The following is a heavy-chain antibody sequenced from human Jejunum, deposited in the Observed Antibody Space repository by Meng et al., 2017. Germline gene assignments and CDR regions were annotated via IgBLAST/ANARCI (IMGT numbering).Heavy chain of an antibody. J-gene: IGHJ4*02. CDR3: ARDPGGRY. Sequence: GESLKISCAASGFNFHDYAMHWVRQVPGKGLEWVGRSRTKADSYTTEYAASVKGRFTISRDDSKNSLYLHMNSLKTEDTAVYYCARDPGGRYWAQGTLATFPQ. CDR1: GFNFHDYA. D-gene: IGHD1-26*01. V-gene: IGHV3-72*01. CDR2: SRTKADSYTT.